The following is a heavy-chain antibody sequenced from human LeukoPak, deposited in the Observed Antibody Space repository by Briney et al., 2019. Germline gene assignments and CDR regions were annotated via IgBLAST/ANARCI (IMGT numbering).Heavy chain of an antibody. CDR2: INHSGST. J-gene: IGHJ4*02. V-gene: IGHV4-34*01. CDR3: ARGRRDKGGIFGAVIPRYYFDY. CDR1: GGSFSGYY. D-gene: IGHD3-3*01. Sequence: TSETLSLTCAVYGGSFSGYYWSWIRQPPGKGLEWIGEINHSGSTNYNPSLKSRVTISVDTSKNQFSLKLSSVTAADTAVYYCARGRRDKGGIFGAVIPRYYFDYWGQGTLVTVSS.